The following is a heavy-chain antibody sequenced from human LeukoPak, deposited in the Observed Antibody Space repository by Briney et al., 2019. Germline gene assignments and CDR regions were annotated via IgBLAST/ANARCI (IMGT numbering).Heavy chain of an antibody. CDR2: ISSGGSTM. CDR3: ARVSAGVIGMKDVFDI. Sequence: GGSLRLSCAASGFTFSDYYMSWIRQAPGKGLEWVSYISSGGSTMFYADSVKGRFIISRDNAKNSLYLQMNSLRAEDTAVYYCARVSAGVIGMKDVFDIWGQGTMVTVSS. J-gene: IGHJ3*02. D-gene: IGHD3-16*02. CDR1: GFTFSDYY. V-gene: IGHV3-11*04.